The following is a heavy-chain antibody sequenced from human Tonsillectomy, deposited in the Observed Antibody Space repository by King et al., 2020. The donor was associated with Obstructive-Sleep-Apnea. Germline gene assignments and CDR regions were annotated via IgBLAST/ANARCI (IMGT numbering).Heavy chain of an antibody. D-gene: IGHD2-15*01. CDR2: INQNEGRE. CDR3: ASDHGYCSGGNCYAGG. Sequence: VQLVESGGGLVQPGGSRRLSCVASGFTFSNYWMTWVRQVPGKGLEGGANINQNEGREYFVDSVKGRFTISRDNAKNSLYLQMNSLRAEDTAVYFCASDHGYCSGGNCYAGGWGQGTLVTVSS. CDR1: GFTFSNYW. J-gene: IGHJ4*02. V-gene: IGHV3-7*03.